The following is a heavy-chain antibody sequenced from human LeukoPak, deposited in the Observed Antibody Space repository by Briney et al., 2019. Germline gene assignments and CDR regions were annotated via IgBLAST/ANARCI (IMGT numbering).Heavy chain of an antibody. CDR1: GYTFTSYG. Sequence: ASVTVSCKASGYTFTSYGISWVRQAPGQGLAWLGWISAYNGNTNYAQKLQGRVTMTTDTSTSTAYMELRSLRSDDTAVYYCAISYQLLYLTYWGQGTLVTVSS. D-gene: IGHD2-2*02. V-gene: IGHV1-18*01. CDR3: AISYQLLYLTY. J-gene: IGHJ4*02. CDR2: ISAYNGNT.